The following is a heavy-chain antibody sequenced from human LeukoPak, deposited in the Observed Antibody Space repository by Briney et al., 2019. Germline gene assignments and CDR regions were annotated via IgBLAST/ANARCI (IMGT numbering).Heavy chain of an antibody. J-gene: IGHJ2*01. CDR3: ASGGVVGPSTYWFYDL. CDR1: GFTFSRNW. V-gene: IGHV3-7*01. Sequence: RSGGSLRLTCEASGFTFSRNWMTWVRQAPGKGLEWVANIGQDGNEKYYVDSVKGRFTISRDNAKNSLYLQMNSLRAEDTAVYYCASGGVVGPSTYWFYDLWGRGTRVTVSS. CDR2: IGQDGNEK. D-gene: IGHD1-26*01.